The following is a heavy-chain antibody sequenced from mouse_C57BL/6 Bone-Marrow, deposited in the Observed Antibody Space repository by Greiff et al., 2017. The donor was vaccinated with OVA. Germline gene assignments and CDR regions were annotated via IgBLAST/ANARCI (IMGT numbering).Heavy chain of an antibody. CDR1: GYTFTSYW. Sequence: QVQLKQSGAELVMPGASVKLSCKASGYTFTSYWMHWVKQRPGQGLEWIGEIDPSDSYTNYNEKFKGKSTLTVDKSSSTAYMQLSSLTSEDSAVYYGARSGSKDAWFAYWGQGTLVTVSA. V-gene: IGHV1-69*01. J-gene: IGHJ3*01. D-gene: IGHD1-3*01. CDR3: ARSGSKDAWFAY. CDR2: IDPSDSYT.